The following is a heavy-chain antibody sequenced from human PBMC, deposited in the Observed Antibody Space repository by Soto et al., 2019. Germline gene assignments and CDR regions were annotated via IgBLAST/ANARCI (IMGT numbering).Heavy chain of an antibody. Sequence: SETLSLTCTVSGASIRSFFSTWIRQPPGRGLEWIGNIYYSVSTNYNPSLKNRVTMSVDTSKNQFSLMLTSVTAADTAVYYCARPSGSYSYYYGMDVWGQGTTVTVSS. CDR1: GASIRSFF. D-gene: IGHD1-26*01. V-gene: IGHV4-59*01. J-gene: IGHJ6*02. CDR2: IYYSVST. CDR3: ARPSGSYSYYYGMDV.